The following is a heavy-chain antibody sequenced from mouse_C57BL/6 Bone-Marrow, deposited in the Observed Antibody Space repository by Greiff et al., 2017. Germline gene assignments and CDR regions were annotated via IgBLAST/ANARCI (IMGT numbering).Heavy chain of an antibody. D-gene: IGHD1-1*01. V-gene: IGHV5-17*01. CDR2: ISSGSSTI. CDR3: EREGYYGNCDY. CDR1: GFTFSDYG. J-gene: IGHJ2*01. Sequence: EVQLMESGGGLVKPGGSLKLSCAASGFTFSDYGMHWVRQAPEKGLEWVAYISSGSSTIYYAATVKGRFTNSRDTAKNTLFLQMNSMRSEDTAMYYCEREGYYGNCDYWGQGTTLTVAS.